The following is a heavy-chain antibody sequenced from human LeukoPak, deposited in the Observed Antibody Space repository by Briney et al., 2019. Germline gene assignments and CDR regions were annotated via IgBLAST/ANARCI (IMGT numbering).Heavy chain of an antibody. Sequence: GASVKVSCKASGYTFTGYYMHWVRQAPGQGLEWMGIINPSGGSTSYAQKFQGRVTMTRDMSTSTVYMELSSLRSEDTAVYYCARNRNGGATLDYWGQGTLVTVSS. CDR2: INPSGGST. D-gene: IGHD1-26*01. CDR1: GYTFTGYY. J-gene: IGHJ4*02. CDR3: ARNRNGGATLDY. V-gene: IGHV1-46*01.